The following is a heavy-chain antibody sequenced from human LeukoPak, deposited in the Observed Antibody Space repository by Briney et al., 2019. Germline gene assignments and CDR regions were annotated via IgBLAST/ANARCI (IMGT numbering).Heavy chain of an antibody. V-gene: IGHV1-8*01. CDR3: AKDPSNLRPTVTTTVGY. CDR1: GYTFTSYD. D-gene: IGHD4-4*01. CDR2: MNPNSANT. Sequence: ASVKVSCKASGYTFTSYDINWVRQATGQGLEWMGWMNPNSANTGYAQKFQGRVTMTRNTSISTAYMELSTLRAEDTAVYYCAKDPSNLRPTVTTTVGYWGQGTLVTVSS. J-gene: IGHJ4*02.